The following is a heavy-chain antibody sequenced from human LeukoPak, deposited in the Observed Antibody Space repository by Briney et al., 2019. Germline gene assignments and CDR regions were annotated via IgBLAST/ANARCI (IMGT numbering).Heavy chain of an antibody. D-gene: IGHD6-13*01. J-gene: IGHJ4*02. V-gene: IGHV3-21*01. CDR2: ISPNGVIT. CDR3: ARAAAAPFLFDY. Sequence: GGSLRLSCAASGFTFSSYGMHWVRQAPGKGLEWVSGISPNGVITYYADSVKGRFTISRDNAKNSLYLQMNSLRAEDTAVYYCARAAAAPFLFDYWGQGTLVTVSS. CDR1: GFTFSSYG.